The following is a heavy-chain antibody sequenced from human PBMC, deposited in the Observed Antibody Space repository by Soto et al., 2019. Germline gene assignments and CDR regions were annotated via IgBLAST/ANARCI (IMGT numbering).Heavy chain of an antibody. Sequence: ASVKVSCKASGYTFTSYGISWVRQAPGQGLEWMGWISAYNGNTNYAQKLQGRVTMTTDTSTSTAYMELRSLRSDDTAVYYCAREYSSSSRDWFDPWGQGTLVTVSS. V-gene: IGHV1-18*01. CDR2: ISAYNGNT. D-gene: IGHD6-6*01. CDR1: GYTFTSYG. CDR3: AREYSSSSRDWFDP. J-gene: IGHJ5*02.